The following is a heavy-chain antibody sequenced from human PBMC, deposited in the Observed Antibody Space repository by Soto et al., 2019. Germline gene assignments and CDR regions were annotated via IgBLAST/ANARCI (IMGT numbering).Heavy chain of an antibody. CDR3: ARGVGCSGGSCYSHLDY. CDR1: GGSFSGYY. CDR2: INHSGST. V-gene: IGHV4-34*01. J-gene: IGHJ4*02. D-gene: IGHD2-15*01. Sequence: QVQLQQWGAGLLKPSETLSLTCAVYGGSFSGYYWSWIRQPPGKGLEWIGEINHSGSTNYNPSLKRRVTISVDTSKNQFSLKLSSVTAADTAVYYCARGVGCSGGSCYSHLDYWGQGTLVTVSS.